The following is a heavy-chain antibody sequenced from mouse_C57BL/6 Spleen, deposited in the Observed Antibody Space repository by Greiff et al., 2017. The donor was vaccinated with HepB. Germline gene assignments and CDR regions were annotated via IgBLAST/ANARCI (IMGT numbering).Heavy chain of an antibody. CDR3: ARGNYDYDYYYAMDY. CDR2: FHPYNDDT. J-gene: IGHJ4*01. CDR1: GYTFTTYP. V-gene: IGHV1-47*01. Sequence: QVQLKESGAELVKPGASVKMSCKASGYTFTTYPIEWMKQNHGKSLEWIGNFHPYNDDTKYNEKFKGKATLTVEKSSSTVYLELSRLTSDDSAVYYCARGNYDYDYYYAMDYWGQGTSVTVSS. D-gene: IGHD2-4*01.